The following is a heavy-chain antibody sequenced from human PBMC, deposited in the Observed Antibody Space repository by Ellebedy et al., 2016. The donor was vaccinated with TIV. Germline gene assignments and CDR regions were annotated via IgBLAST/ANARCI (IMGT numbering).Heavy chain of an antibody. CDR1: GFTFTTFW. CDR2: INQDGSEK. V-gene: IGHV3-7*01. Sequence: GESLKISCAASGFTFTTFWMSWVRQAPGKGLEWVGNINQDGSEKCYGDSVKGRFTISRDNAKNSVYLQMNSLRAEDTAVYYCARDPSGSPDAFDIWGQGTMVTVSS. D-gene: IGHD1-26*01. CDR3: ARDPSGSPDAFDI. J-gene: IGHJ3*02.